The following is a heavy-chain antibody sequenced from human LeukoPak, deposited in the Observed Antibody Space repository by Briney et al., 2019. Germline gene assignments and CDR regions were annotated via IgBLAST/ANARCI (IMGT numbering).Heavy chain of an antibody. CDR2: IYYSGST. J-gene: IGHJ4*02. V-gene: IGHV4-59*01. CDR1: GGSISSYY. CDR3: ARTGITIFGVVTGYYFDY. D-gene: IGHD3-3*01. Sequence: PSETLSLTCTVSGGSISSYYWSWIRQPPGKGLEWIGYIYYSGSTNYNPSLKSRVTISVDTSKNQFSLKLSSVTAADTAVYYCARTGITIFGVVTGYYFDYWGQGTLVTVSS.